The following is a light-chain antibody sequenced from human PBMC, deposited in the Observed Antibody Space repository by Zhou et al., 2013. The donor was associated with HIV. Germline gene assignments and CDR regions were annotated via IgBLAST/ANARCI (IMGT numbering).Light chain of an antibody. CDR2: GAS. Sequence: EIVMTQSPATLPVSPGERATLSCRASQSVSSNLAWYQQKPGQAPRLLIYGASTRATGIPARFSGSGSGTEFTLTISSLQSEDFAVYYCQQNNDRPRTFGQGTKLEIK. J-gene: IGKJ2*01. CDR3: QQNNDRPRT. CDR1: QSVSSN. V-gene: IGKV3-15*01.